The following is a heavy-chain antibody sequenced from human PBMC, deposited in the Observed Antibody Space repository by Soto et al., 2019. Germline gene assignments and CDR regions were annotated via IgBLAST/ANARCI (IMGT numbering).Heavy chain of an antibody. CDR2: IKSISDGETT. CDR3: TRRIAVAGTYYFDY. CDR1: GFTFSHAW. D-gene: IGHD6-19*01. Sequence: LLVESGGGFVQPGGSLRLSCVASGFTFSHAWMDWVRQAPGKGLEWVGRIKSISDGETTNYAASVAGRFTISRDDSTNTLFLIVNSLKTEDTGVYYCTRRIAVAGTYYFDYWGQGTLVNVSS. V-gene: IGHV3-15*07. J-gene: IGHJ4*02.